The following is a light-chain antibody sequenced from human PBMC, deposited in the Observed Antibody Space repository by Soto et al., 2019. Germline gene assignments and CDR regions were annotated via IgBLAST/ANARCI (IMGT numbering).Light chain of an antibody. V-gene: IGKV3-11*01. Sequence: VFTQSPSTLSLSPGERATLSCRASQSVNSYLAWYQQKPGQAPRLLIYDASNRATGIPARFSGSGSGTDFTLTISSLEPEDFAVYYCHQRSIWPPTFGQGTKVDI. CDR1: QSVNSY. J-gene: IGKJ1*01. CDR3: HQRSIWPPT. CDR2: DAS.